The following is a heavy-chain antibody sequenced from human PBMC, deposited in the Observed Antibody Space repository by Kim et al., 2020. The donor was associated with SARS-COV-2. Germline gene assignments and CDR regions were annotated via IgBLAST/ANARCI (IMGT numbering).Heavy chain of an antibody. CDR2: IDPSDSYT. Sequence: GESLKISCKGSGYSFTSYWISWVRQMPGKGLEWMGRIDPSDSYTNYSPSFQGHVTISADKSISTAYLQWSSLKASDTAMYYCARYRIQLWLLDAFDIWGQGTMVTVSS. D-gene: IGHD5-18*01. V-gene: IGHV5-10-1*01. CDR3: ARYRIQLWLLDAFDI. CDR1: GYSFTSYW. J-gene: IGHJ3*02.